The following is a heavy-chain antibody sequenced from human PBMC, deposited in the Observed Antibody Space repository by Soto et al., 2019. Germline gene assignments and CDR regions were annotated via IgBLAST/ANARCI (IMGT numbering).Heavy chain of an antibody. Sequence: GWSLSLSCAASGFTFSSYGMHSVRQAPGKGLEWVAVISYDGSNKYYADSVKVRFTISRDNSKNTLYLQMNSLRAEDTAVYYCARGRQVAAAGGLYYYGMDVWGQGTTVTVSS. V-gene: IGHV3-30*03. CDR3: ARGRQVAAAGGLYYYGMDV. J-gene: IGHJ6*02. D-gene: IGHD6-13*01. CDR2: ISYDGSNK. CDR1: GFTFSSYG.